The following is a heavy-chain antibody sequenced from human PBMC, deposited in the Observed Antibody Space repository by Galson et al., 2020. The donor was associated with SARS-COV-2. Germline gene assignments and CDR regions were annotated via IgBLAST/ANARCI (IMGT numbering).Heavy chain of an antibody. CDR1: GGSISSSSYY. D-gene: IGHD5-12*01. CDR2: IYYSGST. V-gene: IGHV4-39*01. Sequence: ASETLSLTCTVSGGSISSSSYYWGWIRQHPGKGLEWNGRIYYSGSTYYNPSLKSRVTISVDTSKNQFSLKLSSVTAADPAVYYCALMAWLRGYFDYWGQGTLVTVSS. CDR3: ALMAWLRGYFDY. J-gene: IGHJ4*02.